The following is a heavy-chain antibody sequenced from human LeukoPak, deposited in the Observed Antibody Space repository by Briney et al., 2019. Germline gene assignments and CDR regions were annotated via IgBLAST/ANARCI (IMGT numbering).Heavy chain of an antibody. V-gene: IGHV3-30*04. CDR1: GFTFSHSF. J-gene: IGHJ6*03. Sequence: GGSLRPSCAASGFTFSHSFMHWVRQAPGKGREWVAVVEADGKNTYHADSVKGRFTPSRNNSTNTVYLQMNSLRADDTAVYYGAREKSRDGHNEGLYYYYMDVWGKGTTVTVSS. CDR2: VEADGKNT. D-gene: IGHD5-24*01. CDR3: AREKSRDGHNEGLYYYYMDV.